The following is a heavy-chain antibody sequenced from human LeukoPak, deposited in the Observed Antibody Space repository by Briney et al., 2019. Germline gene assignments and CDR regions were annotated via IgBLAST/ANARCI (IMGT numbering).Heavy chain of an antibody. CDR3: ARDGPPMVYASDYYYGMDV. CDR1: GFTFSSYA. Sequence: GGSLRLSCAASGFTFSSYAMHWVRQAPGKGLEWVAVISYDGSNKYYADSVKGRFTISRDNSKNTLHLQMNSLRAEDTAVYYCARDGPPMVYASDYYYGMDVWGQGTTVTVSS. J-gene: IGHJ6*02. D-gene: IGHD2-8*01. V-gene: IGHV3-30-3*01. CDR2: ISYDGSNK.